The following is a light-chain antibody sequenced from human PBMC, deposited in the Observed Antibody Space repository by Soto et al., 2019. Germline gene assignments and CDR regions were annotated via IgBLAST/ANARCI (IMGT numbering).Light chain of an antibody. Sequence: DIQMTQSPSTLSASVGDSVTITCRASQSISPWLAWYQQKPGKAPTLLIYKASSLEGGVPSRFSGSGSGTDFNITSSSLQPDDFATYYCQQYNTYPLTFGGGTTVEIK. CDR1: QSISPW. CDR3: QQYNTYPLT. CDR2: KAS. J-gene: IGKJ4*02. V-gene: IGKV1-5*03.